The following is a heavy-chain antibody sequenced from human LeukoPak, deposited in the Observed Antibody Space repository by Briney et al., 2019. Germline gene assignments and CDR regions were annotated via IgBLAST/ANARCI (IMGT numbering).Heavy chain of an antibody. V-gene: IGHV3-15*01. Sequence: GGSLRLSCAASGFTFTNTWMTWVRQAPGKGLEWVGRIKSKGDGETTDYAAPVKGRFSMSRDDSKATMYLQMYSLEAEDTAVYYCTTDLGLTMIRGVIVYWGQGALVAVSS. CDR3: TTDLGLTMIRGVIVY. D-gene: IGHD3-10*01. CDR2: IKSKGDGETT. J-gene: IGHJ4*02. CDR1: GFTFTNTW.